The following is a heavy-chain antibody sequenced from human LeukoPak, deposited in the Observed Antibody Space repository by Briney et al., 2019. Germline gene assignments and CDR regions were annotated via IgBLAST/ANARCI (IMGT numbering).Heavy chain of an antibody. Sequence: SGGSLRLSCAASGFTFSSYAMHWVRQAPGKGLEWVAVISYDGSNKYYADSVKGRFTISRDNSKNTLYLQMNSLRAEDTAVYFCAKEITYSGRYYVYFHHWGQGTLVTVSS. CDR2: ISYDGSNK. CDR1: GFTFSSYA. CDR3: AKEITYSGRYYVYFHH. V-gene: IGHV3-30-3*01. J-gene: IGHJ1*01. D-gene: IGHD1-26*01.